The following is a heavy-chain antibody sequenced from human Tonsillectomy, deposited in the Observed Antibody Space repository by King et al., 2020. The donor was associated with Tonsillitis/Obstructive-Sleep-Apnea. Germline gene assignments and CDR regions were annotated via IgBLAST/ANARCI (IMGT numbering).Heavy chain of an antibody. D-gene: IGHD5-12*01. CDR2: IDPSDSDT. CDR1: GYSFTSYW. J-gene: IGHJ5*02. V-gene: IGHV5-10-1*01. CDR3: AREGYSAHVGWFDP. Sequence: VQLVESGAEVKKPGESLRISCKGSGYSFTSYWISWVRQMPGKGLEWMGRIDPSDSDTNYSPSFQGHVTISADNPISTAYLQWSSLKASDSAIYYCAREGYSAHVGWFDPWGQGTLVIVSS.